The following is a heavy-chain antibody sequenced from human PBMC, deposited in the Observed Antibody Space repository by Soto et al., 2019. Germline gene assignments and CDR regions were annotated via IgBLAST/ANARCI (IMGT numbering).Heavy chain of an antibody. V-gene: IGHV1-24*01. CDR1: GYTLNDVA. Sequence: QVPLVQSGAEVKKPGASVKVSCKVSGYTLNDVAMHWVRQAPGKGLEWLGGFDPDEAETIYAQHFQGRVTMTEDTSTDTVYMELSSLRSEDTALYFCTTYRGDYNFDHWGQGTLVIVSS. D-gene: IGHD4-17*01. CDR3: TTYRGDYNFDH. J-gene: IGHJ5*02. CDR2: FDPDEAET.